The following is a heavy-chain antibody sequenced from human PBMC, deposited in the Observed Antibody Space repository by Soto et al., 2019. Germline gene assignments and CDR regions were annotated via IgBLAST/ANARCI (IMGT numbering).Heavy chain of an antibody. Sequence: EVQLVESGGGLVQPGGSLRLSCAASGFTFSSYSMNWVRQAPGKGLELVSYISSSSSTIYYADSVKGRFTISSNNAKTSLYLQLNRRRAEHTAVYYCARADSGYAHGSYYYCMDVWGQGTTVTVAS. CDR3: ARADSGYAHGSYYYCMDV. CDR1: GFTFSSYS. J-gene: IGHJ6*02. V-gene: IGHV3-48*01. D-gene: IGHD5-12*01. CDR2: ISSSSSTI.